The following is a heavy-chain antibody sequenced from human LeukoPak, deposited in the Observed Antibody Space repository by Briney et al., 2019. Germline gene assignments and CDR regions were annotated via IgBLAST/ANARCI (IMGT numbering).Heavy chain of an antibody. D-gene: IGHD2-2*01. CDR2: IYHSGST. CDR1: GGSISSSNW. V-gene: IGHV4-4*02. CDR3: ARDVPAGSDAFDI. J-gene: IGHJ3*02. Sequence: PSGTLSLTCAVSGGSISSSNWWSWVRQPPGKGLEWIGEIYHSGSTNYNPSLKSRVTISVDTSKNQFSLKLSSVTAADTAVYYCARDVPAGSDAFDIWGQGTMVTVSS.